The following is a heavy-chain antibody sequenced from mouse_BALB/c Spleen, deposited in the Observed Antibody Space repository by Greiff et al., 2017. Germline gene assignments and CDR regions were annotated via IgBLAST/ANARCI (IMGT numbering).Heavy chain of an antibody. V-gene: IGHV5-6-2*01. CDR2: INSNGGST. CDR3: ARQEITKGLFDY. CDR1: GFTFSSYY. J-gene: IGHJ2*01. Sequence: EVKLVESGGGLVKLGGSLKLSCAASGFTFSSYYMSWVRQTPEKRLELVAAINSNGGSTYYPDTVKGRFTISRDNAKNTLYLQMSSLKSEDTALYYCARQEITKGLFDYWGQGTTLTVSS. D-gene: IGHD2-4*01.